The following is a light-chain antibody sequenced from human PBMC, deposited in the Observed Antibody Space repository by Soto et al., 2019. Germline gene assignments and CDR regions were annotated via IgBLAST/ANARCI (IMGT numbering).Light chain of an antibody. V-gene: IGKV1-5*01. J-gene: IGKJ2*01. CDR1: QSVSEW. CDR3: QQYSSHSNT. CDR2: DAS. Sequence: DIQMTQSPATLSASVGDSVTITCRASQSVSEWLAWYQQKPGKAPKLLIYDASSLGSGVPSRFSGSGSGTEFTLTITSLQPDEFASYSCQQYSSHSNTFGRGTKLECK.